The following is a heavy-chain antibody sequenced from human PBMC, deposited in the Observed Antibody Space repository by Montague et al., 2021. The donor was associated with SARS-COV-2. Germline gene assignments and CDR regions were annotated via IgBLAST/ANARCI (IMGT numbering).Heavy chain of an antibody. J-gene: IGHJ4*02. CDR2: ISYSGST. V-gene: IGHV4-61*01. D-gene: IGHD2-2*01. CDR1: GASVRSGNSY. CDR3: VRGDEYPKIDF. Sequence: SETLSLTCTVSGASVRSGNSYWNWIRQPPGKGLEWIGYISYSGSTNYSPSLKSRVTISVDTSKNQFSLKLSSVTAADTAVYYCVRGDEYPKIDFWGQGILVTVSS.